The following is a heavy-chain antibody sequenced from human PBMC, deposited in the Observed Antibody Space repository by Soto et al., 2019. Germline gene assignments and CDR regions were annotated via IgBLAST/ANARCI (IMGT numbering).Heavy chain of an antibody. Sequence: GGSLRLACAASGFTVSSNYMSWVRQAPGKGLEWVSVIYSGGCTYYADSVKGRFTISRDNSKNTLYLQMNSLRAEDTAVYYCGAQSRFGELYRLYYYGMDVWGQGTTVTVSS. D-gene: IGHD3-10*02. CDR1: GFTVSSNY. J-gene: IGHJ6*02. V-gene: IGHV3-53*01. CDR2: IYSGGCT. CDR3: GAQSRFGELYRLYYYGMDV.